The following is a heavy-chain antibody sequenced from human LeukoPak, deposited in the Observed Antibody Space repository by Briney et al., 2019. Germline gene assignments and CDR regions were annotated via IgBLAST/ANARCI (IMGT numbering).Heavy chain of an antibody. V-gene: IGHV4-59*01. CDR1: GGSISSYY. Sequence: PSETLSLTCTVSGGSISSYYWSWIRQPAGKGLEWIGYIYYRGSTNYNPSLKSRVTISVDTSKNQFSLKLNSVTAADTAVYYCARGSDLYRGGTNAFDMWGQGTMITVSS. D-gene: IGHD3-10*01. CDR3: ARGSDLYRGGTNAFDM. CDR2: IYYRGST. J-gene: IGHJ3*02.